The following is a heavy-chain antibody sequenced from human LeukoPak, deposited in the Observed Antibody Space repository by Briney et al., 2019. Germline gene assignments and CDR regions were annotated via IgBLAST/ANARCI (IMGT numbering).Heavy chain of an antibody. V-gene: IGHV3-23*01. Sequence: QPGGSLRLSCAASEFTFSSYAMTWVRQAPGKGLEWASGISSSGGNTSYADFVRGRFTMSRDNSQNTVYLQMNSLSAEDTAIYYCANGWGGYYADSWGQGTLVTVSS. CDR3: ANGWGGYYADS. CDR1: EFTFSSYA. D-gene: IGHD3-3*01. CDR2: ISSSGGNT. J-gene: IGHJ4*02.